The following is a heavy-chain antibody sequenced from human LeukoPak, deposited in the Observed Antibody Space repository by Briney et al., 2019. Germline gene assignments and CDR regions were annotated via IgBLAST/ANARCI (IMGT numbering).Heavy chain of an antibody. CDR3: ARAAIVGATKKGGYFDY. V-gene: IGHV3-53*01. J-gene: IGHJ4*02. CDR2: IYSGGST. Sequence: GGSLRLSCAASGFTVSSNYMSWVRQAPGKGLEWVSVIYSGGSTYYADSVKGRFTISRDNSKNTLYLQMNSLRAEDTVVYYCARAAIVGATKKGGYFDYWGQGTLVTVSS. CDR1: GFTVSSNY. D-gene: IGHD1-26*01.